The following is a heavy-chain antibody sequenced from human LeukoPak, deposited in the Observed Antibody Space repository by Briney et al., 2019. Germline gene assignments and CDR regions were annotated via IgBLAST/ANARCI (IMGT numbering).Heavy chain of an antibody. V-gene: IGHV3-21*01. D-gene: IGHD1-7*01. CDR2: ISSSSSYI. Sequence: PGGSLRLSCSASGFTFSNFAMNWVRQAPGKGLEWVSSISSSSSYIYYADSVKGRFTISRDNAKNSLYLQMNSLRAEDTAVYYCARVKTGTSEYFQHWGQGTLVTVSS. J-gene: IGHJ1*01. CDR3: ARVKTGTSEYFQH. CDR1: GFTFSNFA.